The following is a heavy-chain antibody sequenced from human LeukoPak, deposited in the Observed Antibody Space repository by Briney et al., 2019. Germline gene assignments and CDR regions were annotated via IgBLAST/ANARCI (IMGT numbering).Heavy chain of an antibody. V-gene: IGHV1-2*06. CDR2: INPKNGGR. J-gene: IGHJ4*02. CDR1: GYTFTGYS. CDR3: ARDLYGTMIRGEIGY. D-gene: IGHD3-10*01. Sequence: ASVKVSCKASGYTFTGYSMHWVRQAPGQGLEWMGRINPKNGGRNYAQKFQGRVTMTRDTSISTVYMELNRLTSDDTAVYYCARDLYGTMIRGEIGYWGQGTLVTVSS.